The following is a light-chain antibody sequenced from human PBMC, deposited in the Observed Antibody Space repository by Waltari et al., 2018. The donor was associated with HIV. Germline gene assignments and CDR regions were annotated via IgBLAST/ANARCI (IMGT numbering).Light chain of an antibody. V-gene: IGLV1-44*01. CDR2: TNN. J-gene: IGLJ1*01. CDR1: SSNIGRTT. Sequence: QSVLTKPPSASGTPGQRVTFSCSGSSSNIGRTTLNWYQQFPGAAPKLLIYTNNQRPSGVPDRFSGSKSGTSASLAISGLQSEDEADYYCAVWDDSLNGYVFGPGTKVTVL. CDR3: AVWDDSLNGYV.